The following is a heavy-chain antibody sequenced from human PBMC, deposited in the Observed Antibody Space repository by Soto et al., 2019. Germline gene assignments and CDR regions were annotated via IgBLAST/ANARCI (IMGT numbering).Heavy chain of an antibody. D-gene: IGHD4-4*01. J-gene: IGHJ4*02. CDR3: ARAPYSNAWYRFDL. V-gene: IGHV3-7*03. CDR1: GFTFSGYW. CDR2: IKHDGSMQ. Sequence: PGGSLRLSCEASGFTFSGYWMGWVRQAPGKGLEWVADIKHDGSMQYYVDSVKGRLTISRDNAKKQLYLQMNGLRAEDTALYYCARAPYSNAWYRFDLWGQGTLVTVSS.